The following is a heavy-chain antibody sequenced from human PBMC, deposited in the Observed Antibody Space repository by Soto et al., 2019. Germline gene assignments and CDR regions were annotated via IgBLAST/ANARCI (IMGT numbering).Heavy chain of an antibody. Sequence: QVQLVESGGGLVKPGGSLRLSCAASGFTFSDYYMSWIRQAPGKGLEWIFYISSRCDTKYYADSVKGRFTISRDNAKNSLYLQMNSLRVEDTAVYYCARGQFSSSIYSFIDYWGQGTLVTVSS. CDR3: ARGQFSSSIYSFIDY. CDR1: GFTFSDYY. V-gene: IGHV3-11*01. J-gene: IGHJ4*02. CDR2: ISSRCDTK. D-gene: IGHD6-13*01.